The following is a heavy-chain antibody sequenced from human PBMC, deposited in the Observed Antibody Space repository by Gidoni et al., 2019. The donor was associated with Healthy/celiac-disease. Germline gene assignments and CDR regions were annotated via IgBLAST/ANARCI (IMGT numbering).Heavy chain of an antibody. CDR1: RYTITSYY. CDR2: INPSGGST. J-gene: IGHJ4*02. Sequence: QVQLVQSGAEVKKPGASGKVSCTASRYTITSYYMHWVRQAHGQGLEWMGIINPSGGSTSYVQKFQGRVTMTRDTSTSTVYMELRSLRSEDTAVYYCARYWKGLSYSNCLVYWGQGTLVTVSS. V-gene: IGHV1-46*03. D-gene: IGHD4-4*01. CDR3: ARYWKGLSYSNCLVY.